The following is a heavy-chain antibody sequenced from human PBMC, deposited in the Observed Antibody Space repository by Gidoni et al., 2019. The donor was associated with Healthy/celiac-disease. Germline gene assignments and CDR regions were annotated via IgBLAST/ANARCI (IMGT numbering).Heavy chain of an antibody. J-gene: IGHJ4*02. CDR3: AKNVGGLAFGGVIPKPLFDY. D-gene: IGHD3-16*02. V-gene: IGHV3-23*01. Sequence: SVKGRFTISRDNSKNTLYLQMNSLRAEDTAVYYCAKNVGGLAFGGVIPKPLFDYWGQGTLVTVSS.